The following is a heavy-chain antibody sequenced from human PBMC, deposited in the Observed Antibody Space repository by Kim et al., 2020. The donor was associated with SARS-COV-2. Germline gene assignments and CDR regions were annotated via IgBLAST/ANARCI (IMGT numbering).Heavy chain of an antibody. V-gene: IGHV3-23*01. CDR2: T. CDR3: AKDQEVGAADY. D-gene: IGHD2-15*01. J-gene: IGHJ4*02. Sequence: TYYPDSVKGRFTISRDNSKNTLYLQMNSLRAEDTAVYYCAKDQEVGAADYWGQGTLVTVSS.